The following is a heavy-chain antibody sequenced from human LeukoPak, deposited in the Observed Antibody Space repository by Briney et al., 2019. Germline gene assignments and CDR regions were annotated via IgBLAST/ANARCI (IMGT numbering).Heavy chain of an antibody. CDR1: GFTFSSYE. Sequence: PGGSLRLSCAASGFTFSSYEMNWVRQAPGKGLEWVSYISSSGSTIYYADSVKGRFTISRDNAKNSLYLQMNSLRAEDTAVYYCAREVRDYGSGNTGFDYWGQGTLVTVSS. J-gene: IGHJ4*02. CDR3: AREVRDYGSGNTGFDY. CDR2: ISSSGSTI. V-gene: IGHV3-48*03. D-gene: IGHD3-10*01.